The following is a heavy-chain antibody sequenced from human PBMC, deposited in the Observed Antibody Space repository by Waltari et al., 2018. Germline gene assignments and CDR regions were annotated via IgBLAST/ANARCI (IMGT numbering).Heavy chain of an antibody. CDR1: GFTFSRSW. CDR3: ARELRGDNDL. D-gene: IGHD3-9*01. CDR2: MNPDGMTR. Sequence: EVQVVESGGGLAQPGGSLRLSCAASGFTFSRSWMHWVRQAPGKGLVWVSRMNPDGMTRDDADSVEGRFTISRDNAQNTLYLQLNNLRVDDTAIYYCARELRGDNDLWGQGTMVTVSS. V-gene: IGHV3-74*01. J-gene: IGHJ3*01.